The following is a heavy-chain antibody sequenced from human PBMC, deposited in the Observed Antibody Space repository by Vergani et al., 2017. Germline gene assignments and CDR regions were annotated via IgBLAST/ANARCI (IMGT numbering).Heavy chain of an antibody. CDR2: ISGSGGST. Sequence: EVQLLESGGGLVQPGGSLRLSCAASGFTFSSYAMSWVRQAPGKGLEWVSAISGSGGSTYYADSVKGRFTISRDNSKNTLFLQMNSLRAEDTAVYYCAKASAKYSSSSDAFDIWGRGTMVTVSS. J-gene: IGHJ3*02. CDR1: GFTFSSYA. D-gene: IGHD6-6*01. V-gene: IGHV3-23*01. CDR3: AKASAKYSSSSDAFDI.